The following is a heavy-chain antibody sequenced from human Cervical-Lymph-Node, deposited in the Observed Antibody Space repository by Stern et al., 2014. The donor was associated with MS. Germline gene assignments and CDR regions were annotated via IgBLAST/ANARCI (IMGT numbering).Heavy chain of an antibody. D-gene: IGHD1-26*01. CDR1: GGTFSRYA. J-gene: IGHJ3*02. Sequence: VQLVESGAEVKKPGSSVKVSCKASGGTFSRYALSWVRQAPGQGLEWMGGIIPIFGTANYAQKFQGRVTITADESTSTAYMELSSLRSEDTAVYYCARDMGRVSTKGAFDIWGQGTKVTVSS. V-gene: IGHV1-69*01. CDR3: ARDMGRVSTKGAFDI. CDR2: IIPIFGTA.